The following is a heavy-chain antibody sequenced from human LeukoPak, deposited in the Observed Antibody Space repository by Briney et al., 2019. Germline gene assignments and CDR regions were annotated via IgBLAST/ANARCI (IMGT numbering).Heavy chain of an antibody. CDR2: INHNGYT. CDR1: GGSISSHY. J-gene: IGHJ4*02. Sequence: SETLSLTFTVSGGSISSHYWNWIRQPPGKGLEWIGEINHNGYTNYNPSLESRVTISVDTSKNQFSLKVYSLNAADTAVYFCARAGTGDRSAVFDYWGQEILVTVSS. V-gene: IGHV4-34*01. D-gene: IGHD7-27*01. CDR3: ARAGTGDRSAVFDY.